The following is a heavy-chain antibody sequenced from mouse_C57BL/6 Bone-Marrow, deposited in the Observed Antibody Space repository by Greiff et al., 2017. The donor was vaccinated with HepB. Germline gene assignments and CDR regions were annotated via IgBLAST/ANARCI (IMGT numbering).Heavy chain of an antibody. J-gene: IGHJ3*01. Sequence: QVQLQQSGAELVKPGASVNISCKASGYTFTDYYINWVKQRPGLGLEWIGKIGPGSGSTYYNEKFKGKATLTADKSSSTAYMQLSSLTSEDSAVYFCTYDYDPWFAYWGQGTLVTVSA. CDR2: IGPGSGST. V-gene: IGHV1-77*01. CDR1: GYTFTDYY. CDR3: TYDYDPWFAY. D-gene: IGHD2-4*01.